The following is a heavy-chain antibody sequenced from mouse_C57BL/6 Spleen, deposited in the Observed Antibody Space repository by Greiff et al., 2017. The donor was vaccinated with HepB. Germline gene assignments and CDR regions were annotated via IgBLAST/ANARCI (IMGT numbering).Heavy chain of an antibody. CDR3: ARPYYYGSSPLYAMDY. CDR1: GYTFTSYW. CDR2: IHPNSGST. V-gene: IGHV1-64*01. Sequence: QVHVKQPGAELVKPGASVKLSCKASGYTFTSYWMHWVKQRPGQGLEWIGMIHPNSGSTNYNEKFKSKATLTVDKSSSTAYMQLSSLTSEDSAVYYCARPYYYGSSPLYAMDYWGQGTSVTVSS. J-gene: IGHJ4*01. D-gene: IGHD1-1*01.